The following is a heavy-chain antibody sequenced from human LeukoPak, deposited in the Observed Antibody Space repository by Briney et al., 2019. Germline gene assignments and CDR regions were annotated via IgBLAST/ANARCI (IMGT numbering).Heavy chain of an antibody. CDR2: ISWNSGSI. J-gene: IGHJ4*02. V-gene: IGHV3-9*01. CDR1: GFTFDDYA. D-gene: IGHD6-19*01. Sequence: SLRLSCAASGFTFDDYAMHWVRQAPGKGLEWVSGISWNSGSIGYADSVEGRFTISRDNAKNSLYLQMNSLRAEDTALYYCAKDMGAYSSGPLDYWGQGTLVTVSS. CDR3: AKDMGAYSSGPLDY.